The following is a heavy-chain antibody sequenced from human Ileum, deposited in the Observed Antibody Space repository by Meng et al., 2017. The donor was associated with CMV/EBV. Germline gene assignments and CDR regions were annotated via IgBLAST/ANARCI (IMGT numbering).Heavy chain of an antibody. Sequence: GESLKISCEASEFTFSAYDLHWVRQAPGKGLEWVAFISHDGSQKFYVDSVKGRFTISRDDSLNTLFLHMDSLKSDDTAVYYCARDPGCDDPTCYGIGWDLWGQGTLVTVSS. CDR3: ARDPGCDDPTCYGIGWDL. V-gene: IGHV3-30*03. D-gene: IGHD2-21*01. CDR1: EFTFSAYD. J-gene: IGHJ5*02. CDR2: ISHDGSQK.